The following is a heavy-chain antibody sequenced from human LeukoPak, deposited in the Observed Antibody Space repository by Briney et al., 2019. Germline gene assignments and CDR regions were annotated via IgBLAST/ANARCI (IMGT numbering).Heavy chain of an antibody. D-gene: IGHD5-12*01. V-gene: IGHV3-7*05. CDR2: INEDGSGD. Sequence: GGSLRLSCAASGFTFSTYWMTWVRQAPGKGLEWVANINEDGSGDYYVDSVKGRFTISRDNAKNSLYLQTNSLRAEDTAVYYCARDRSGYDYPPDVWGQGTTVTVSS. J-gene: IGHJ6*02. CDR1: GFTFSTYW. CDR3: ARDRSGYDYPPDV.